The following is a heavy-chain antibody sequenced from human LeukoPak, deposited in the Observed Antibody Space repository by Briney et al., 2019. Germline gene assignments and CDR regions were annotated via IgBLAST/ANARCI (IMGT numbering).Heavy chain of an antibody. J-gene: IGHJ4*02. CDR1: GFTFSSYA. V-gene: IGHV3-30-3*01. CDR3: ARVNGNYYDSSGPFDY. Sequence: GGSLRLSCAASGFTFSSYAMHWVRQAPGKGLEWVAVISYDGSNKYYADSVKGRFTISRDNSKNTLYLQMNSLRAEDTAVYYCARVNGNYYDSSGPFDYWGQGTLVTVSS. D-gene: IGHD3-22*01. CDR2: ISYDGSNK.